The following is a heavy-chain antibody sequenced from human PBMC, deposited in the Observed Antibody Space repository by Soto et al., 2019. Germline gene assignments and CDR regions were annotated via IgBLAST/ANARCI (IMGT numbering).Heavy chain of an antibody. Sequence: QVQLVESGGGLVKPGGSLRLSCAASRFTFSDYYMTWIRQAPGKGLEWVSYISSSGTGIYYPDSVKGRFTISGDNAKNSLYLQMSSLRAEDTAVYYCARAYSDAFDIWGQGTMVTVSS. CDR3: ARAYSDAFDI. J-gene: IGHJ3*02. D-gene: IGHD2-15*01. CDR2: ISSSGTGI. V-gene: IGHV3-11*01. CDR1: RFTFSDYY.